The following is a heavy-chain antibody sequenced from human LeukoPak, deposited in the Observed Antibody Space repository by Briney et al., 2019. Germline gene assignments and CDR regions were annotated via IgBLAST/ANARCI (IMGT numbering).Heavy chain of an antibody. D-gene: IGHD3-10*01. J-gene: IGHJ4*02. CDR3: ARGLYGSGGFGSDY. CDR2: ISSSSSYI. V-gene: IGHV3-21*01. Sequence: PGGSLRLSCAASGFTFSSYSMNWVRQAPGKGLEWVSSISSSSSYIYYADSVKGRFTISRDNAKNSLYLQMNSLRAEDTAVYYCARGLYGSGGFGSDYWGQGTLVTVSS. CDR1: GFTFSSYS.